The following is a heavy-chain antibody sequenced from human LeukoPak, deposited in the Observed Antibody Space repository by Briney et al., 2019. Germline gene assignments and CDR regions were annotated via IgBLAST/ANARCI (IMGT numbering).Heavy chain of an antibody. V-gene: IGHV3-23*01. CDR3: AKGGHRFGYSFGD. J-gene: IGHJ4*02. Sequence: PAGSLRLSCAASRFTFNTHALSWVRQAPGKGLEWVAATSDTGELTNSAGSVTGRFAISRDNSKNTVFRQMSRLRAEDTALYDCAKGGHRFGYSFGDWGQGTLVTVSS. CDR1: RFTFNTHA. CDR2: TSDTGELT. D-gene: IGHD2-21*01.